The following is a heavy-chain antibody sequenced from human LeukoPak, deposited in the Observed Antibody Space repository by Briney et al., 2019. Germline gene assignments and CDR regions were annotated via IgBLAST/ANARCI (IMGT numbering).Heavy chain of an antibody. J-gene: IGHJ4*02. CDR2: ISYDGSNK. Sequence: GGSLRLSCAASGFTFSNDWMSWVRQAPGKGLEWVAVISYDGSNKYYADSVKGRFTISRDNSKNTLYLQMNSLRAEDTAVYYCAKVALYSNYEDDYWGQGTLVTVSS. V-gene: IGHV3-30*18. CDR1: GFTFSNDW. D-gene: IGHD4-11*01. CDR3: AKVALYSNYEDDY.